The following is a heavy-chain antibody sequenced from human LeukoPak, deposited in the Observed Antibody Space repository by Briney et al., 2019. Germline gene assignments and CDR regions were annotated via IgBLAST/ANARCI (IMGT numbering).Heavy chain of an antibody. Sequence: GASVKVSCKASGGTFNSYAISWVRQAPGQGLEWMGWISAYNGNTRYAQKLQGRVTMTTDSSTSTAYMELRSLRSDDTAVYYCARGPIIDIVVIPAAADYYHMGVWGKGTTVTVSS. V-gene: IGHV1-18*01. D-gene: IGHD2-2*01. CDR3: ARGPIIDIVVIPAAADYYHMGV. CDR1: GGTFNSYA. CDR2: ISAYNGNT. J-gene: IGHJ6*03.